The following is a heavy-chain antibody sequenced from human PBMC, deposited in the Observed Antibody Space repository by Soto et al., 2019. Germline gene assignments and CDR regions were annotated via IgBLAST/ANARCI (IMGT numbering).Heavy chain of an antibody. CDR2: INSDGSTT. Sequence: EVQLVESGGGLVQPGGSLRLSCADSGFIISSNWMHWVRQAPGKGLVWVSRINSDGSTTSYADSVKGRFTISRDNAKNTLYLQKNSLRAEDTAVYYCARGPSGWYGFEYWGQGTLVTDSS. V-gene: IGHV3-74*01. D-gene: IGHD6-19*01. CDR1: GFIISSNW. J-gene: IGHJ4*02. CDR3: ARGPSGWYGFEY.